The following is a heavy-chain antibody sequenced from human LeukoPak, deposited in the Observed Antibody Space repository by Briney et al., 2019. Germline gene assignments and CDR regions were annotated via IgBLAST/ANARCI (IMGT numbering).Heavy chain of an antibody. J-gene: IGHJ3*02. CDR1: GFTFNTYA. Sequence: QPGGSLRLSCAASGFTFNTYAMTWVRQAPGKGLEWVSTIRGDGGGTYYADSVKGRFTISRDDSKNTLYLQMNSLRGEDTAVYYCAKEPLRGLFRSGGAFDIWGQGTMVTVSS. D-gene: IGHD3-10*01. CDR3: AKEPLRGLFRSGGAFDI. V-gene: IGHV3-23*01. CDR2: IRGDGGGT.